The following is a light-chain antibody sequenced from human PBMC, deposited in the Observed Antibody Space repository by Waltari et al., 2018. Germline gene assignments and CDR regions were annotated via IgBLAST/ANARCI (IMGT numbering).Light chain of an antibody. Sequence: SCRASQSISSYLAWYQQKPGQAPRLLMYSASRRATGIPDRFSGSGSGTDFSLTISRLEPEDSAVHYCQHYVRLPATFGQGTKVEVK. CDR1: QSISSY. J-gene: IGKJ1*01. CDR2: SAS. V-gene: IGKV3-20*01. CDR3: QHYVRLPAT.